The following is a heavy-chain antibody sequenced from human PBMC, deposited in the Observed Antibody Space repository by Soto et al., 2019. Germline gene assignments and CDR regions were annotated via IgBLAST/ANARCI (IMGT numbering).Heavy chain of an antibody. D-gene: IGHD3-22*01. J-gene: IGHJ4*02. CDR1: GGSFSAYY. V-gene: IGHV4-34*01. CDR3: ARLVYYHSGGPP. Sequence: QVQLQQWGAGLLKPSETLSLTCAVYGGSFSAYYWSWIRQPPGKGLEWIGEVNDGGRPNYSVSLKSRLTISLDTSKNQFSLKLSSVTAAATAVYYCARLVYYHSGGPPWGQGTLVTVSS. CDR2: VNDGGRP.